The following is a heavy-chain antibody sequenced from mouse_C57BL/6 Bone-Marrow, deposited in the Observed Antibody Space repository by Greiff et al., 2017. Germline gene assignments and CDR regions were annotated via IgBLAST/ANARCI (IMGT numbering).Heavy chain of an antibody. CDR2: IYPRSGNT. Sequence: VQLQQSGAELARPGASVKLSCKASGYTFTSYGISWVKQRTGQGLEWIGEIYPRSGNTYYNEKFKGKATMTADKSSRTAYMELRSLTSEDSAVYFGAREGYYGSSPWFAYWGQGTLVTVSA. CDR1: GYTFTSYG. J-gene: IGHJ3*01. D-gene: IGHD1-1*01. V-gene: IGHV1-81*01. CDR3: AREGYYGSSPWFAY.